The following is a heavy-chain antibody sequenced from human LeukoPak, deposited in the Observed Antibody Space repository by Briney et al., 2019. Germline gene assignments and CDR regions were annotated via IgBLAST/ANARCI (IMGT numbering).Heavy chain of an antibody. V-gene: IGHV3-23*01. D-gene: IGHD6-6*01. CDR1: GFTFGTYP. CDR2: ISDDGHT. CDR3: ARSIAARRPNDY. J-gene: IGHJ4*02. Sequence: GGSLRLSCAASGFTFGTYPMTWVRQAPGKGLEWVSAISDDGHTAYAGSVKGRFTISRDNAKNTLYLQMNSLRAEDTAVYYCARSIAARRPNDYWGQGTLVTVSS.